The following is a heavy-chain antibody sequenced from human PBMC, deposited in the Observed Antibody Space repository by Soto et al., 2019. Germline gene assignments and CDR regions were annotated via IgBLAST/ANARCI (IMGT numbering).Heavy chain of an antibody. CDR2: IIPIFGTA. J-gene: IGHJ4*02. Sequence: QVQLVQSGAEVKKPGSSVKVSCKASGGTFSSYAISWVRQAPGQGLEWMGGIIPIFGTANYAQKFQGRVTITADESTSTAYMELSSLRSEDTAVYYCARYRYGHCSGGSCYSGDLDLDYWGQGTLVTVSS. V-gene: IGHV1-69*01. CDR1: GGTFSSYA. CDR3: ARYRYGHCSGGSCYSGDLDLDY. D-gene: IGHD2-15*01.